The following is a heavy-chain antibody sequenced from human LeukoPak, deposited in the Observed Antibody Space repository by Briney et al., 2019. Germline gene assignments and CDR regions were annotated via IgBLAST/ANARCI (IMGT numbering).Heavy chain of an antibody. V-gene: IGHV1-69*05. J-gene: IGHJ4*02. CDR3: ARDRISPRTGDNPYYFDY. CDR2: IIPIFGTA. Sequence: SSVKVSCKASGATFSSYAISWVRQAPGQGLEWMGRIIPIFGTANYAQKFQGRVTITTDESTSTAYMELSSLRSEDTAVYYCARDRISPRTGDNPYYFDYWGQGTLVTVSS. D-gene: IGHD7-27*01. CDR1: GATFSSYA.